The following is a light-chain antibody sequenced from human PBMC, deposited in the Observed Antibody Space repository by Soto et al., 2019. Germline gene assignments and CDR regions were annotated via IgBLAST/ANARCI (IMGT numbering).Light chain of an antibody. Sequence: EVVLTQSPGSLSLSPGERATLSCRASQSVSSTYLAWCQQKPGQAPRLFIYGASRRAAGIPDRFSGSGSGTDFTLTISRLEPEDFAVYYCQQYGSLPITFGQGTRLEIK. V-gene: IGKV3-20*01. CDR1: QSVSSTY. CDR2: GAS. CDR3: QQYGSLPIT. J-gene: IGKJ5*01.